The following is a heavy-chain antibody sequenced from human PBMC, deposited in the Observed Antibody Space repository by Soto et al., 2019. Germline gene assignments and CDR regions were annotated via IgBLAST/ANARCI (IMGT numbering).Heavy chain of an antibody. Sequence: GGTLRLSCGASGFTFSDDYMSWIRQAPGKGLEWVSYISSSGGTIYYADSVKGRFTISRDNAKNSLFLQMNSLRADDTAVYYCARASSPRDPWLDYWGQGTLVTVSS. D-gene: IGHD5-18*01. CDR1: GFTFSDDY. J-gene: IGHJ4*02. CDR3: ARASSPRDPWLDY. V-gene: IGHV3-11*01. CDR2: ISSSGGTI.